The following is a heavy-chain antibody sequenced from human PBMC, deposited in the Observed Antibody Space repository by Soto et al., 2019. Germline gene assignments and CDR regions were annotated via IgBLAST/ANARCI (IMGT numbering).Heavy chain of an antibody. J-gene: IGHJ4*02. Sequence: QVPLVQSGAEVKKPGASVKVSCRASGYTFTDYYIHWVRQAPGQGLEWMGWINPNSGGTNSAQKFQGRVTMTRETSISTAYMELGSLTSDDTAVYYCARKTDGSGTHPRAFYFDYWGQGTLVTHSS. D-gene: IGHD3-10*01. V-gene: IGHV1-2*02. CDR3: ARKTDGSGTHPRAFYFDY. CDR1: GYTFTDYY. CDR2: INPNSGGT.